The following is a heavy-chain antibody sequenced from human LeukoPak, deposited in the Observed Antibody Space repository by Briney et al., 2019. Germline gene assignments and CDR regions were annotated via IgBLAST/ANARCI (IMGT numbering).Heavy chain of an antibody. Sequence: SETLSLTCTVSGYSISSGYYWGWIRQPPGKGLEWIGSIYHSGSTYYNPSLKSRVSISVDTSKNQFSLKLSSVTAADTAVYYCARGSLREPPHYYYYMDVWGKGTTVTVSS. CDR1: GYSISSGYY. V-gene: IGHV4-38-2*02. CDR2: IYHSGST. CDR3: ARGSLREPPHYYYYMDV. J-gene: IGHJ6*03. D-gene: IGHD3-16*01.